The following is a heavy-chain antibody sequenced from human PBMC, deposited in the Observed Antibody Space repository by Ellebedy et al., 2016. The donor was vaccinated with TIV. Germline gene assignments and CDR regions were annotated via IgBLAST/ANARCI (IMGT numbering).Heavy chain of an antibody. CDR1: GFTFSTYS. CDR3: VREGVPRGFDI. Sequence: GESLKISCSASGFTFSTYSIHWVRQAPGEGLEYVSTISTNGVTAYYADSVRARFIISRDNSRNSVYVQMSSLRAEDTAVYYCVREGVPRGFDIWGQGTMVTVFS. V-gene: IGHV3-64*05. CDR2: ISTNGVTA. D-gene: IGHD2-2*01. J-gene: IGHJ3*02.